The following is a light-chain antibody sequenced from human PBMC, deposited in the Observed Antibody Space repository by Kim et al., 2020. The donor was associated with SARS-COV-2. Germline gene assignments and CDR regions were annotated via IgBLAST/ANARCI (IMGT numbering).Light chain of an antibody. CDR1: QSVRTS. V-gene: IGKV3-11*01. Sequence: TLVLSPGERASPSCRASQSVRTSFAWYQQKPGQAPRLLIYDTSNRATGIPARFSGSGSGTDFTLTISSLEPADSAVYYCQQRTNWLFGQGTKLEI. J-gene: IGKJ2*01. CDR3: QQRTNWL. CDR2: DTS.